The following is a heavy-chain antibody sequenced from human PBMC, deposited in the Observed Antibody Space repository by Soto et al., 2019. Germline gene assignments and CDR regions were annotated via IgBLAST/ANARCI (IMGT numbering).Heavy chain of an antibody. Sequence: LRLSCAASGFTVTNYEMSWVRQAPGKGLEWVSYINGGGTSIKYADSVKGRFTMSRDNARNSLYLQMNSLRDEDTAVYYCARENYGDAFDFWGQGTLVTVSS. D-gene: IGHD4-17*01. J-gene: IGHJ4*02. CDR1: GFTVTNYE. CDR2: INGGGTSI. V-gene: IGHV3-48*03. CDR3: ARENYGDAFDF.